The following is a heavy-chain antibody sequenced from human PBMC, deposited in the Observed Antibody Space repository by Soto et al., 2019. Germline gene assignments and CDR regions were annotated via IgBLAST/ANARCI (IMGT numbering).Heavy chain of an antibody. CDR2: ISSDGGYK. J-gene: IGHJ5*02. CDR1: GFTFSNFG. Sequence: QVQLVESGGGVVQPGRSPRLSCAASGFTFSNFGMHWVRQAPGKGLEWVAAISSDGGYKYYAHSVKDRFTISRDNSKNTLFLQMNRLRVEDTAVYDCVKGSQVARQQLYPWGQGILVPVSP. CDR3: VKGSQVARQQLYP. V-gene: IGHV3-30*18. D-gene: IGHD1-1*01.